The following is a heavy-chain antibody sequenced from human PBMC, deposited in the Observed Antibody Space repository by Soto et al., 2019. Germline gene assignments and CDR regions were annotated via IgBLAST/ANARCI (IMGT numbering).Heavy chain of an antibody. V-gene: IGHV4-59*01. D-gene: IGHD1-26*01. CDR3: ARDAGGYSGSYSSDY. Sequence: PSETLSLTCTVSGGSISSDYCSWIRQSPGKGLEWIGVISSRETTNHNPSLKSRVTISVDMSKNQFSLKLSSVTAADTAVYYCARDAGGYSGSYSSDYWGQGTPVTVSS. J-gene: IGHJ4*02. CDR1: GGSISSDY. CDR2: ISSRETT.